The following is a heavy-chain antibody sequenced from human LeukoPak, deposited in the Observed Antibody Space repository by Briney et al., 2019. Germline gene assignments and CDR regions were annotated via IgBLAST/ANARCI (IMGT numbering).Heavy chain of an antibody. J-gene: IGHJ4*02. CDR2: IYTSGST. CDR3: ARDQGYSYGLADY. CDR1: GGSISSGGYY. D-gene: IGHD5-18*01. V-gene: IGHV4-61*02. Sequence: SETLSLTCTVSGGSISSGGYYWSWIRQPAGKGLEWIGRIYTSGSTNYNPSLKSRVTMSVDTSKNQFSLKLSSVTAADTAVYYCARDQGYSYGLADYWGQGTLVTVSS.